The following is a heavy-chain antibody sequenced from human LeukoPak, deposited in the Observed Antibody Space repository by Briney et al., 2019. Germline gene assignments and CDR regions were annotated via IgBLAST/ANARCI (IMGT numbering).Heavy chain of an antibody. D-gene: IGHD3-22*01. Sequence: PGGSLRLSCAASGFTFISYWISWVRQAPGKGLEWVANIKQDGSEKYYVDSVKGRFTISRDNAKNSLYLQLNSLRAEDTAVYYCARGSNYYDSSGAFDYWGQGTLVTVSS. CDR2: IKQDGSEK. CDR3: ARGSNYYDSSGAFDY. J-gene: IGHJ4*02. V-gene: IGHV3-7*01. CDR1: GFTFISYW.